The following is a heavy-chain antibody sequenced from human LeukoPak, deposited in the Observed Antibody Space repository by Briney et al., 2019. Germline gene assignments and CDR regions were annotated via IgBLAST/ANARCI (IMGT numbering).Heavy chain of an antibody. CDR3: ARDLKNYHIDV. J-gene: IGHJ6*03. CDR2: IYYSGSV. CDR1: GVSIYTYY. V-gene: IGHV4-59*01. Sequence: SETLSLTCTVSGVSIYTYYWSWLRQAPGKGLEWIGYIYYSGSVNYDPSLKSRVTMSVDPSNNQFSMKLRSVTAADTAVYYCARDLKNYHIDVWGQGTTVTVAS.